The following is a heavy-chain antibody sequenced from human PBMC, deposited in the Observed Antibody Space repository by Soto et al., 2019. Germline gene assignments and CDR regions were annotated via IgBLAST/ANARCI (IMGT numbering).Heavy chain of an antibody. Sequence: GASVKVSCKASGYTFTSYAMHWVRQAPGQRLEWMGWINAGNGNTKYSQKFQGRVTITRDTSASTAYMELSSLRSEDTAVYYCARDGDAYSSSWYWWFDPWGQGTLVTVSS. D-gene: IGHD6-13*01. CDR2: INAGNGNT. V-gene: IGHV1-3*01. J-gene: IGHJ5*02. CDR3: ARDGDAYSSSWYWWFDP. CDR1: GYTFTSYA.